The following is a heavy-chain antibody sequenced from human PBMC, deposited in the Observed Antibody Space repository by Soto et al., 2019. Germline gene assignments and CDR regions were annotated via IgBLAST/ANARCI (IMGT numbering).Heavy chain of an antibody. CDR2: ISYDGSNK. CDR3: ASYLERGYSYGMDV. D-gene: IGHD3-22*01. CDR1: GFTFSSYA. J-gene: IGHJ6*02. V-gene: IGHV3-30-3*01. Sequence: GGSLRLSCAASGFTFSSYAMHWVRQAPGKGLEWVAVISYDGSNKYYADSVKGRFTISRDNSKNTLYLQMNSLRAEDTAVYYCASYLERGYSYGMDVWGQGTTVTVSS.